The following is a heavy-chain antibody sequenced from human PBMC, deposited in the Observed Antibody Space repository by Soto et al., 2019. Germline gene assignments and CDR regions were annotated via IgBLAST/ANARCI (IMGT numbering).Heavy chain of an antibody. J-gene: IGHJ6*02. Sequence: PGGSLRLSCAASGFTFSSYSMNWVRQAPGKGLEWVSSISSSSSYIYYADSVKGRFTISRDNAKNSLYLQMNSLRAEDTAVYYCARDLVVATITWDYYYYYGMDVWGQGTTVTVSS. D-gene: IGHD5-12*01. CDR2: ISSSSSYI. CDR3: ARDLVVATITWDYYYYYGMDV. V-gene: IGHV3-21*01. CDR1: GFTFSSYS.